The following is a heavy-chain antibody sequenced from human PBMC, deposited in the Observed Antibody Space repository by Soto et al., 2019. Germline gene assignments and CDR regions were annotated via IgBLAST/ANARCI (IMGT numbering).Heavy chain of an antibody. CDR3: ARDREPGGIWTFDS. Sequence: PGGSLRLSCAASGFTLGKYTMGWVRQAPGKGLEWVAESYSTGGTEYADSVKGRFTISRDNSKNTLFLQMNSLGVEDTALYYCARDREPGGIWTFDSWGQGTLVTVSS. CDR2: SYSTGGT. CDR1: GFTLGKYT. D-gene: IGHD2-15*01. V-gene: IGHV3-53*01. J-gene: IGHJ4*02.